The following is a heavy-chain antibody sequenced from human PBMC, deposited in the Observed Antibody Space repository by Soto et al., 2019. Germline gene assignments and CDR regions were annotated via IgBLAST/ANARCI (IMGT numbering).Heavy chain of an antibody. CDR1: GFTLSTSE. D-gene: IGHD1-26*01. CDR2: IHPSGQPI. J-gene: IGHJ3*01. CDR3: ARRASP. Sequence: XGSLILSCAASGFTLSTSEMYWVRQAPGKGLEWVSYIHPSGQPIFYADSVKGRFTISRDNAKNSLYLQMSSLRAEDSAVYYCARRASPWGQGTMVTVSS. V-gene: IGHV3-48*03.